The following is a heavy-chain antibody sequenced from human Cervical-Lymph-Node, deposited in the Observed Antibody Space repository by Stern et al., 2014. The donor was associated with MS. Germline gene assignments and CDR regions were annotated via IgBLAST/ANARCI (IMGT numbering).Heavy chain of an antibody. V-gene: IGHV1-18*04. Sequence: VQLVQSGAEVKKPGASVKVSCKASGYTFTSYGISWVRQAPGQGLEWMGWINPYNGNTNYAQKLQGRVTMTTDTSTSTAYMELRSLRSDDTAVYYCARVPLAGTMGAYYFDYWGQGTLVTVSS. CDR1: GYTFTSYG. J-gene: IGHJ4*02. CDR3: ARVPLAGTMGAYYFDY. CDR2: INPYNGNT. D-gene: IGHD1-7*01.